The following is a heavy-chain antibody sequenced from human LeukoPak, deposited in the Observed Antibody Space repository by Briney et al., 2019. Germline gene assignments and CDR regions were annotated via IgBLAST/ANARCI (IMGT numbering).Heavy chain of an antibody. Sequence: GGSLRLSCAASGFIFSDFWMYWVRQAPGKGLEWVAVISYDGSNKYYADSVKGRFTISRDDAQNSLYLQMNSLRAEDTAVYYCAKNTWKSSDSGRGRMDVWGQGTTVTVSS. J-gene: IGHJ6*02. D-gene: IGHD3-10*01. CDR3: AKNTWKSSDSGRGRMDV. V-gene: IGHV3-30*18. CDR1: GFIFSDFW. CDR2: ISYDGSNK.